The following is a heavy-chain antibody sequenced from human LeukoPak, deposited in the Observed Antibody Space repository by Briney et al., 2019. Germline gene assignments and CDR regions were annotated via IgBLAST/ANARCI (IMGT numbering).Heavy chain of an antibody. V-gene: IGHV4-34*01. J-gene: IGHJ4*02. Sequence: SETLSLTCAVYGGSFSGYYRSWIRQPPGKGLEWIGEINHSGSTNYNPSLKSRVTISVDTSKNQFSLKLSSATAADTAVYYCARGINNMTTVVTPHPPPTYYFDYWGQGTLVTVSS. CDR2: INHSGST. D-gene: IGHD4-23*01. CDR1: GGSFSGYY. CDR3: ARGINNMTTVVTPHPPPTYYFDY.